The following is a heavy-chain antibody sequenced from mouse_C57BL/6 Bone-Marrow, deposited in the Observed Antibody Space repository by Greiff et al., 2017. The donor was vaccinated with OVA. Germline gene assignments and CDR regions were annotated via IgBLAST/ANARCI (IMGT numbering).Heavy chain of an antibody. CDR1: GSAFSSSW. J-gene: IGHJ1*03. D-gene: IGHD1-1*01. Sequence: QVQLQQSGPELVKPGASVKISCTASGSAFSSSWMNWVKPRPGKGLEWIGRIYPGDGDTNYNGKFKGKATLTADKSSSTAYMQLSSLTSEDSAVYFCAKSSAYWYFDVWGTGTTVTVSS. CDR2: IYPGDGDT. V-gene: IGHV1-82*01. CDR3: AKSSAYWYFDV.